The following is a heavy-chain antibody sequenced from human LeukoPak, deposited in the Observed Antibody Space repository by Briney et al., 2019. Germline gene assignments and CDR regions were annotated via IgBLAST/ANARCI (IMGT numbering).Heavy chain of an antibody. Sequence: GESLKISCKGSGYSFTNYWIAWVRQMPGKDLEWMGIIYPGDSDTRYSPSFQGQVTISADKSISTAYLQWNSLKASDTAMYYCARRPTYSSSWSGDYWGQGTLVTVSS. CDR2: IYPGDSDT. J-gene: IGHJ4*02. V-gene: IGHV5-51*01. D-gene: IGHD6-13*01. CDR1: GYSFTNYW. CDR3: ARRPTYSSSWSGDY.